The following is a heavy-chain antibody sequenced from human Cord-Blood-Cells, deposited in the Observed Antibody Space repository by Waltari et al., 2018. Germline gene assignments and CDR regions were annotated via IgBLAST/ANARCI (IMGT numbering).Heavy chain of an antibody. J-gene: IGHJ4*02. Sequence: EVQLVESGGGLIQPGGSLRLSCAASGFTVSSNYMSWVRPAPGKGLEWGSVIXXGGXXXYAXXGKGXXTISRANSKNTLYLQMNSLRAEDTAVYYCARGFGYYGSGSYYNYFDYWGQGTLVTVSS. D-gene: IGHD3-10*01. V-gene: IGHV3-53*01. CDR2: IXXGGXX. CDR1: GFTVSSNY. CDR3: ARGFGYYGSGSYYNYFDY.